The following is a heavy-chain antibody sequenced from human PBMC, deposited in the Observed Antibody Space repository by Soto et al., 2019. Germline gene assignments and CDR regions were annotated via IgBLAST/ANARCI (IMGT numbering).Heavy chain of an antibody. J-gene: IGHJ5*02. D-gene: IGHD3-3*01. CDR3: ARLGYYDFWSGDGWFDP. V-gene: IGHV4-39*01. CDR2: IYYSGSN. CDR1: GGSITGSSYY. Sequence: PSETLSLTCTVSGGSITGSSYYWGWIRQPPGKGLEWIGSIYYSGSNYYNPSLKSRVTISADTSKNQFSLKLSSVTAADTAVYYCARLGYYDFWSGDGWFDPWGQGTLVTVSS.